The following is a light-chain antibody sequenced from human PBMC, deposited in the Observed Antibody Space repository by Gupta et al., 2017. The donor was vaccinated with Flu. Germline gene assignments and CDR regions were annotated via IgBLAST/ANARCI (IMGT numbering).Light chain of an antibody. CDR1: QSISSW. V-gene: IGKV1-5*03. Sequence: DIQMTQSPSTLSASVGDRVTITCRASQSISSWLAWYQQKPGKAPKLLIYKASSLGSGVPSRFSGSRSGTEFSLTISSLQPDDFATYYCQQYNTYPYTFGQGTKLEI. CDR3: QQYNTYPYT. J-gene: IGKJ2*01. CDR2: KAS.